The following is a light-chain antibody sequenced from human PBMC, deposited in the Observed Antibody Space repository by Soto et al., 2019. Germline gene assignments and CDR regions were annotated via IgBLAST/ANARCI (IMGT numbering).Light chain of an antibody. Sequence: EIVLTQSPGTLSLSPGERATLSCRASQSVSSSYLAWYQQKPGQAPRLLIYGASSRATAFPDRFSGSGSGTEFTLTISRPEPEDFAVYYCQQYGNSLFSFGPGTKVDIK. V-gene: IGKV3-20*01. CDR1: QSVSSSY. J-gene: IGKJ3*01. CDR2: GAS. CDR3: QQYGNSLFS.